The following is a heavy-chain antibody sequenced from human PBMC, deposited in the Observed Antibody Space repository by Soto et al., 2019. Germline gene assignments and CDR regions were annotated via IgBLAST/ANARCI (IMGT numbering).Heavy chain of an antibody. CDR3: ANGIRAKYYYYGMDV. J-gene: IGHJ6*02. Sequence: GESLKISCAASGFTFSSYAMSWVRQAPGKGLEWVSAISGSGGSTYYADSVKGRFTISRDNSKNTLYLQMNSLRAEDTAVYYCANGIRAKYYYYGMDVWGQGTTVTVSS. CDR2: ISGSGGST. CDR1: GFTFSSYA. V-gene: IGHV3-23*01.